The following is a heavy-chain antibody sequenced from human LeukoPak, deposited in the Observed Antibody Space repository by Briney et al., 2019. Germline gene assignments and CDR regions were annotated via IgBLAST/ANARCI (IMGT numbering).Heavy chain of an antibody. Sequence: SETLSLTCAVYGGSSSSYYWSWIRQPPGKGLEWIAEINHFGRTNYNPSLKSRLSISVDTSKNQFSLKLSSVTAADTTVYYCASIYGDYSDFDYWGQGTLVTVSS. CDR1: GGSSSSYY. CDR3: ASIYGDYSDFDY. CDR2: INHFGRT. D-gene: IGHD4-17*01. V-gene: IGHV4-34*01. J-gene: IGHJ4*02.